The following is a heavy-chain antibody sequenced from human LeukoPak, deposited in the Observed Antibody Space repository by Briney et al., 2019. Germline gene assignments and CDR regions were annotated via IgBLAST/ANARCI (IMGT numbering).Heavy chain of an antibody. V-gene: IGHV4-59*08. CDR1: GGSISSYY. J-gene: IGHJ4*02. Sequence: PSETLCLSCTVSGGSISSYYWSWIRQPPGKGLEWIGYIYYSGSTNYNPSLKIRLTISVDTSKNQFSLKLSSVTAADTAVYYCARHKRDYSNDHFGHWGQENLDRVSS. CDR3: ARHKRDYSNDHFGH. D-gene: IGHD4-11*01. CDR2: IYYSGST.